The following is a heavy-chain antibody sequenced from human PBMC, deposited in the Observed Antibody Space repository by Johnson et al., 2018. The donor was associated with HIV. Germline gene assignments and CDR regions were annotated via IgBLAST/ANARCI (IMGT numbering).Heavy chain of an antibody. Sequence: VQLVESGGGLVQPGGSLRLSCAASGFTFSSYWMSWVRQAPGKGLEWVANIKQDGSEKYYVDSVKGRFTISRDNAKNSLYLQMNYLRAEDTAVYYCAREPGYSSGPDAFDLWGQGTMVTVSS. CDR1: GFTFSSYW. D-gene: IGHD6-19*01. CDR2: IKQDGSEK. J-gene: IGHJ3*01. V-gene: IGHV3-7*01. CDR3: AREPGYSSGPDAFDL.